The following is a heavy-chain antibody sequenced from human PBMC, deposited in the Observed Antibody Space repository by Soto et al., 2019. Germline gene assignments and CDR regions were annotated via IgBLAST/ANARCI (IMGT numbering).Heavy chain of an antibody. CDR2: INPSGGST. CDR3: ARSPYYYDSSGYYHPDAFDI. Sequence: ASVKVSCKASGYTFTSYYMHWVRQAPGQGLEWMGIINPSGGSTSYAQKFQGRVTMTRGTSTSTVYMELSSLRSEDTAVYYCARSPYYYDSSGYYHPDAFDIWGQGTMVTVSS. D-gene: IGHD3-22*01. J-gene: IGHJ3*02. CDR1: GYTFTSYY. V-gene: IGHV1-46*01.